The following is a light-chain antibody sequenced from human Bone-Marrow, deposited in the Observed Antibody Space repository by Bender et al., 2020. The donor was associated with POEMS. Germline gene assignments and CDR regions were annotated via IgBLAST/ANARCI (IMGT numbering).Light chain of an antibody. J-gene: IGLJ3*02. CDR1: SIGRNP. CDR3: STWDDRLNAWL. Sequence: QSVLTQPPSASGTPGQRVTISCSGGSIGRNPMHWYQQLPGTAPRLVIYADDRRPSGVPNRFSASKSGSSASLAISGLQSEDAADYYCSTWDDRLNAWLFGGGTKLTVL. V-gene: IGLV1-44*01. CDR2: ADD.